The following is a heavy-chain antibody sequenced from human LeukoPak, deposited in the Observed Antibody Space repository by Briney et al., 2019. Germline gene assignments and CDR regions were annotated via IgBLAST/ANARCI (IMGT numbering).Heavy chain of an antibody. CDR2: IIPIFGTA. Sequence: SVKVSCKASGGTFSSYAISWVRQAPGQGLEWMGGIIPIFGTANYAQKFQGRVTITTDESTSTAYMELSSLRSEDTAVYYCARGLARFWSGHDAFDIWGQGTMVTVSS. CDR3: ARGLARFWSGHDAFDI. J-gene: IGHJ3*02. D-gene: IGHD3-3*01. V-gene: IGHV1-69*05. CDR1: GGTFSSYA.